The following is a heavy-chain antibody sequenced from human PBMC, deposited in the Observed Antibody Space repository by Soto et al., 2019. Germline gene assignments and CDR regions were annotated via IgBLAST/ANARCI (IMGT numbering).Heavy chain of an antibody. J-gene: IGHJ6*02. CDR3: ARRGLQPYFYYYGMDV. CDR1: GRSISSVNYY. V-gene: IGHV4-30-4*01. D-gene: IGHD1-26*01. CDR2: IYYSGST. Sequence: SEPLSLTCTVSGRSISSVNYYWSWIRQPPGKGLEWIGYIYYSGSTYYNPSLKSRVTISVDTSKNQFSLKLSSVTAADTAVYYCARRGLQPYFYYYGMDVWGQGTTVTVSS.